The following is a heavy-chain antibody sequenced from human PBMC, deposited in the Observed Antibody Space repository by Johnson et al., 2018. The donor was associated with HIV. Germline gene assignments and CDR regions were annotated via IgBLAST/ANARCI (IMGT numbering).Heavy chain of an antibody. J-gene: IGHJ3*02. D-gene: IGHD6-19*01. CDR3: AKTYSSGWYDAFDI. Sequence: VQLLESGGGLVQPGGSLRLSCAASGFTFSDYYMSWIRQAPGKGLEWVANIKQDGSEKYYVDSVKGRFTISRDNAKNSLYLQMNSLGAEDTALYYCAKTYSSGWYDAFDIWGQGTMVTVSS. V-gene: IGHV3-7*03. CDR2: IKQDGSEK. CDR1: GFTFSDYY.